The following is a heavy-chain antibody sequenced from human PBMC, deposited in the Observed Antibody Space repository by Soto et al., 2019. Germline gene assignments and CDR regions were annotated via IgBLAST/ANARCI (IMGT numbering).Heavy chain of an antibody. CDR2: IIPIFGTA. CDR3: AREKTLPYDFWSGYAFDY. Sequence: SVKVSCKASGGTFSSYAISWVRQAPGQGLEWMGGIIPIFGTANYAQKFQGRVTITADESTSTAYMELSSLRSEDTAVYYCAREKTLPYDFWSGYAFDYWGQGTLVTVSS. J-gene: IGHJ4*02. D-gene: IGHD3-3*01. V-gene: IGHV1-69*13. CDR1: GGTFSSYA.